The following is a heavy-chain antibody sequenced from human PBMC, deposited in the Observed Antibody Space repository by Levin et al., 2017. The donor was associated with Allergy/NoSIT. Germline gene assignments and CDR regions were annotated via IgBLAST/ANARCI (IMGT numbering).Heavy chain of an antibody. D-gene: IGHD3-10*01. J-gene: IGHJ6*02. CDR1: GFIFSSYA. Sequence: AGGSLRLSCAASGFIFSSYAMTWVRQAPGKGLEWVSAISDSGGSTDFADSVKGRVTISRDNSKNTLYLQINSLRAEDTAVYHCAKTAYGSWKDGMDVWGQGTTVTVSS. CDR2: ISDSGGST. CDR3: AKTAYGSWKDGMDV. V-gene: IGHV3-23*01.